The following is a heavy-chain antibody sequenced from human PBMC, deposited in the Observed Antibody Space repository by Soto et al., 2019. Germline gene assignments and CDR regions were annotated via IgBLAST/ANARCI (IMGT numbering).Heavy chain of an antibody. D-gene: IGHD3-22*01. CDR3: ARYFYDSYGYYDRIDY. V-gene: IGHV4-61*01. Sequence: QVQLQESGPGLVKPSETLSLTCTVSGGSVSSGSYYWSWIRQPPGKGLEWIGYIYYSGSTNYNPSLKSRVTISVDTSKNQFSLKLSSVTAADTAVYYCARYFYDSYGYYDRIDYWGQGTLVTVSS. CDR1: GGSVSSGSYY. CDR2: IYYSGST. J-gene: IGHJ4*02.